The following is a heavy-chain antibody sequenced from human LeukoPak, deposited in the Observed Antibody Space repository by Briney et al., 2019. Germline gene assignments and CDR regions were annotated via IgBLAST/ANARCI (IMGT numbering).Heavy chain of an antibody. CDR2: ISSSGSTI. J-gene: IGHJ6*03. Sequence: NPGGSLRLSCAASGFTFSDYFMNWIRQAPGKGLEWVSYISSSGSTINYADSLKGRFTISRDNAKNSLYLQMNSLRAEDTAVYYCARGGIPIHYYYMDVWGKGTTVTISS. CDR1: GFTFSDYF. CDR3: ARGGIPIHYYYMDV. D-gene: IGHD5-18*01. V-gene: IGHV3-11*01.